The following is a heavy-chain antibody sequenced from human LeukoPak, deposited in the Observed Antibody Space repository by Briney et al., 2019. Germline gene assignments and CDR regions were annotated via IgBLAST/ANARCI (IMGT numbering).Heavy chain of an antibody. CDR3: ARGLAWELLVPFDF. Sequence: SEILSLTCTVSGYSISSDYYWGWIRQPPGRGLEWIGTIHHSGSTYYNPSLKSRVTMSVDTSKNQFSLRLTSVTAADTATYYCARGLAWELLVPFDFWGQGTLVTVSS. J-gene: IGHJ4*02. V-gene: IGHV4-38-2*02. D-gene: IGHD1-26*01. CDR1: GYSISSDYY. CDR2: IHHSGST.